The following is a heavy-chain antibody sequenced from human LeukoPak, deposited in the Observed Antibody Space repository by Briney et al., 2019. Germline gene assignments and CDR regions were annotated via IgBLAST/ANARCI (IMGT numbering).Heavy chain of an antibody. CDR2: VDPEDGET. J-gene: IGHJ3*02. CDR1: GYTFTDYY. V-gene: IGHV1-69-2*01. Sequence: GASVKVSCKASGYTFTDYYMHWVQQAPGKGLEWMGRVDPEDGETIYAEKFQGRVTITADTSTDTAYMELSSLRSEDTAVYYCATKVGAPDAFDIWGQGTMVTVSS. CDR3: ATKVGAPDAFDI. D-gene: IGHD1-26*01.